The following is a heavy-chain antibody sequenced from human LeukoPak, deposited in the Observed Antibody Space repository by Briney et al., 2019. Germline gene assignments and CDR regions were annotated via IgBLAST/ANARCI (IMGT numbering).Heavy chain of an antibody. Sequence: SETLSLTCTVSGGSISSYYWSWIRQPPGKGLEWIGYIYYRGSTNYNPSLKSRVTISVDTSMNQFSLKLSSVTAADTAVYYCARDGGATPSWGQGTLVTVSS. CDR2: IYYRGST. D-gene: IGHD1-26*01. CDR3: ARDGGATPS. V-gene: IGHV4-59*01. J-gene: IGHJ4*02. CDR1: GGSISSYY.